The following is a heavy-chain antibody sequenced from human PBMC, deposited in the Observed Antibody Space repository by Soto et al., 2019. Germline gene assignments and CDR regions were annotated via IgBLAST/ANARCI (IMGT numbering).Heavy chain of an antibody. J-gene: IGHJ4*02. CDR3: ARDAWGPDY. D-gene: IGHD7-27*01. CDR1: GHTFTPDN. Sequence: QVQLVKSGAEVKKPAASLNVACKASGHTFTPDNIHWLRQAPGQGLEWMGIINPSGDRTTYAQKFQGRVSIPRDSSTTTVYMDLSRVRSEDTAVYYCARDAWGPDYWGQGTLVTLSS. V-gene: IGHV1-46*01. CDR2: INPSGDRT.